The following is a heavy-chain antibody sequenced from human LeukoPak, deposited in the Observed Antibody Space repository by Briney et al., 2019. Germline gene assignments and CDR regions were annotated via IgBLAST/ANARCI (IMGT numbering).Heavy chain of an antibody. CDR2: ISSNGGST. D-gene: IGHD5-24*01. V-gene: IGHV3-64*01. Sequence: GGSLRLSCAASGFTFSSYAMHWVRQAPGKGLGYVSAISSNGGSTYYANSVKGRFTISRDNSKNTLYLQMGSLRAADMAVYYCARAFPPGIGDGYNWGQGTLVTASS. CDR3: ARAFPPGIGDGYN. CDR1: GFTFSSYA. J-gene: IGHJ4*02.